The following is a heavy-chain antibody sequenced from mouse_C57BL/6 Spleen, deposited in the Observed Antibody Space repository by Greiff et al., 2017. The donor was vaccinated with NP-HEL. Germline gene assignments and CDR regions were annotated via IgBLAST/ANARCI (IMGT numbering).Heavy chain of an antibody. Sequence: QVQLKESGAELVKPGASVKLSCKASGYTFTSYWMHWVKQRSGRGLEWIGRIDPYSGGTKYNEKFKSKATLTVDKPSSTAYMQLSSLTSEDSAVYYCAKPYGSSYYYAMDYWGQGTSVTVSS. CDR1: GYTFTSYW. CDR2: IDPYSGGT. D-gene: IGHD1-1*01. CDR3: AKPYGSSYYYAMDY. J-gene: IGHJ4*01. V-gene: IGHV1-72*01.